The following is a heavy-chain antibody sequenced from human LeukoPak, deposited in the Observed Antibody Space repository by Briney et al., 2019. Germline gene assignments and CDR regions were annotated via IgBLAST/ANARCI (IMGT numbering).Heavy chain of an antibody. CDR2: IYPGDSDT. J-gene: IGHJ3*02. V-gene: IGHV5-51*01. CDR3: ARPDYDGNPQTGAFDI. D-gene: IGHD4-23*01. CDR1: GYSFTSYW. Sequence: GESLKISCKGSGYSFTSYWIGWVRQMPGKGLEWMGIIYPGDSDTRYSPSFQGQVTISADKSISTAYLQWSSLKASDTAMYYCARPDYDGNPQTGAFDIWGQGTMVTVSS.